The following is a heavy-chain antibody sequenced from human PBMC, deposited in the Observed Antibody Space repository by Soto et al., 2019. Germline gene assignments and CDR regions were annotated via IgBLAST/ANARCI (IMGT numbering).Heavy chain of an antibody. J-gene: IGHJ6*04. Sequence: QVQLVESGGGVVQPGRSLRLSCAASGFTFSSYGMHWVRQAPGKGLEWVAVIWYDGSNKYYADSVKGRFTSSRDNSKNTFDMQVYRLRAGVTSVYYCANVSAVSLPAVSCARCTAFSDVWGKGTTVTVSS. CDR1: GFTFSSYG. CDR2: IWYDGSNK. CDR3: ANVSAVSLPAVSCARCTAFSDV. V-gene: IGHV3-33*06. D-gene: IGHD2-8*02.